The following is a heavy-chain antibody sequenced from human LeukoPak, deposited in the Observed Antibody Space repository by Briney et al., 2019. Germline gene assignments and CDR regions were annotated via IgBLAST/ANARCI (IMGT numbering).Heavy chain of an antibody. V-gene: IGHV4-34*01. J-gene: IGHJ4*02. CDR2: INHSGST. CDR1: GGSFSGYY. CDR3: AKLRRSSWYGRFFEY. Sequence: PSETLSLTCAVSGGSFSGYYWSWIRQPPGKGLEWIWEINHSGSTNYNPSLKSRVTISLDTSKNKFSMKLSSETAADTAVYYCAKLRRSSWYGRFFEYWGQGTLVTVSS. D-gene: IGHD6-13*01.